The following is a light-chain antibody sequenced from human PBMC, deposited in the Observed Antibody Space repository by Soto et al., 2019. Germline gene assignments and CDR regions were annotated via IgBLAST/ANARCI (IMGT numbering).Light chain of an antibody. V-gene: IGKV3-20*01. CDR2: GAS. Sequence: EIVLTQSPGTLSLFPGERATLSCRASESVTSDCLAWYRQRPGQAPRLLIYGASTRATGTPDRISGSGSGTDFTLTISRLEPEDFAVYFCQQCGSSRRTFGQGTRLEIK. J-gene: IGKJ1*01. CDR3: QQCGSSRRT. CDR1: ESVTSDC.